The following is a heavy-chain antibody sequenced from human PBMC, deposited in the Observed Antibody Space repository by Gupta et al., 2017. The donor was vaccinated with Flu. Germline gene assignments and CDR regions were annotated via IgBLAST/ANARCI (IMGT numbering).Heavy chain of an antibody. D-gene: IGHD3-22*01. V-gene: IGHV3-15*01. Sequence: EVQLVESGGGLVKPGGSLRLSCAAFGFTFSNAWMRWVRQAPGKGLEWVGRIKSKTDGGTTDYAAPVKGRFTISRDDSKNTLYLQMNSLKTEDTAVYYCTTEAGERSYYYDSSGYYGYWGQGTLVTVSS. J-gene: IGHJ4*02. CDR3: TTEAGERSYYYDSSGYYGY. CDR1: GFTFSNAW. CDR2: IKSKTDGGTT.